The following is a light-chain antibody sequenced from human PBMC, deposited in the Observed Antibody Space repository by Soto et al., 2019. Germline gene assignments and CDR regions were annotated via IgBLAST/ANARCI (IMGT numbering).Light chain of an antibody. CDR1: NSDVGGYNF. Sequence: QSVLTQPASVSGSPGQSITISCTGANSDVGGYNFVSWYQQHPGKAPKLMIYGVTNRPSGVSDRFSGSKSGNTASLTVSGLQTEDEADYYCSSYTSSSTLIFGGGTKLTVL. V-gene: IGLV2-14*01. CDR3: SSYTSSSTLI. CDR2: GVT. J-gene: IGLJ2*01.